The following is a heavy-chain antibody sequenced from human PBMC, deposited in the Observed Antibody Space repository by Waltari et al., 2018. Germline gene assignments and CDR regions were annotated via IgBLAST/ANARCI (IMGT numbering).Heavy chain of an antibody. Sequence: EVQLVESGGCLVQPVSSLRRSGEATGSRFKDYGLPSVLQAPGEGLEWVSGISWNRYTVSYSDSVKGRFTISRDDAKRTLYHHMTSLRPDDTALYYCGKDTGIAAAATGLGLIDHWGQGTLVTVSS. CDR1: GSRFKDYG. J-gene: IGHJ4*02. CDR2: ISWNRYTV. D-gene: IGHD6-13*01. V-gene: IGHV3-9*01. CDR3: GKDTGIAAAATGLGLIDH.